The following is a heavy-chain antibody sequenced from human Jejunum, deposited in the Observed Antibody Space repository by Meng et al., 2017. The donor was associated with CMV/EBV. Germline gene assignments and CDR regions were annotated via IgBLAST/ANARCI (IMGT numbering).Heavy chain of an antibody. J-gene: IGHJ4*02. CDR2: IRNKANNYAT. CDR1: GFPFSRSA. CDR3: TRPGITGTEGC. Sequence: GELGGSGGVLFTPGGSLKISCTCLGFPFSRSAMHWVRQASGKGLEWVGRIRNKANNYATEYGASVKGRFTISRDDSKNTAYLQMNSLKTEDTAVYYCTRPGITGTEGCWGQGTLVTVSS. V-gene: IGHV3-73*01. D-gene: IGHD1/OR15-1a*01.